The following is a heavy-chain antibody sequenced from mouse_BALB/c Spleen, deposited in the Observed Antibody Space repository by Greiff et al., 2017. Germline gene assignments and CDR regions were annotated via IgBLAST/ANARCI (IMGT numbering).Heavy chain of an antibody. CDR2: IYPGSGST. D-gene: IGHD1-2*01. CDR3: TRGITTAFDY. J-gene: IGHJ2*01. CDR1: GYTFTSYW. Sequence: LQQPGSELVRPGASVKLSCKASGYTFTSYWMHWVKQRHGQGLEWIGNIYPGSGSTNYDEKFKSKGTLTVDTSSSTAYVHLSSLTSEDSAVYYCTRGITTAFDYWGQGTTLTVSS. V-gene: IGHV1S22*01.